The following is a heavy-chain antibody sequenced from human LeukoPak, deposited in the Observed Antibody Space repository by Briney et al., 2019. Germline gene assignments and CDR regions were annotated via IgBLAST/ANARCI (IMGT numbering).Heavy chain of an antibody. J-gene: IGHJ3*02. D-gene: IGHD2-21*02. CDR2: ISGSGYTT. CDR3: AKDRAVTATFVWDI. V-gene: IGHV3-23*01. CDR1: GFTFSSYA. Sequence: GGSLRLSCAASGFTFSSYAMSWVRQAPGRGLERVSDISGSGYTTNYADSVKGRFTISRDHSKRTLFLQMNSLRAEDTAVYYCAKDRAVTATFVWDIWGQGTMVTVSS.